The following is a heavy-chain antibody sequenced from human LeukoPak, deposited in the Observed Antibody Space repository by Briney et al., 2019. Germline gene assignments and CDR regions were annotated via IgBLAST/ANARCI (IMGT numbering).Heavy chain of an antibody. J-gene: IGHJ4*02. Sequence: GGSLRLSCAASEFSVGSNYMTWVRQAPGKGLEWVSLIYSGGSTYYADSVKGRFTISRDNAKNSLYLQMNSLRAEDTAVYYCARVSRGNYDFWSGHSYYFDYWGQGTLVTVSS. CDR3: ARVSRGNYDFWSGHSYYFDY. D-gene: IGHD3-3*01. CDR1: EFSVGSNY. V-gene: IGHV3-66*01. CDR2: IYSGGST.